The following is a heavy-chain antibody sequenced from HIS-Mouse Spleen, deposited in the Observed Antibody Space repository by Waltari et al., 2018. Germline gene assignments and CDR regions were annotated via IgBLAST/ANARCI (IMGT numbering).Heavy chain of an antibody. CDR2: IYYSGST. CDR1: GVSITSCSYY. Sequence: QLRLKESGPGLVKPSETLSPPSTVSGVSITSCSYYWGWISKPPGKGLEWSGGIYYSGSTYHNPSLKRRVTISVDTSKTRFALKLSSVTAADTAVYYCAREIPYSSSWYDWYFDLWGRGTLVTVSS. J-gene: IGHJ2*01. V-gene: IGHV4-39*07. CDR3: AREIPYSSSWYDWYFDL. D-gene: IGHD6-13*01.